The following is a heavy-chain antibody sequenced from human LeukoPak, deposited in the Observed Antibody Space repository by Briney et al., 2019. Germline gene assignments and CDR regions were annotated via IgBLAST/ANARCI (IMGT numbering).Heavy chain of an antibody. CDR3: VRHDGRGGATMGAFDS. D-gene: IGHD4/OR15-4a*01. V-gene: IGHV4-39*01. CDR1: AASISSSSHH. CDR2: IYYGQTI. J-gene: IGHJ5*01. Sequence: SETLSLTCTISAASISSSSHHWGWIRQSPGKGLEWIGSIYYGQTIYYNPSLNSRATISVVTSKDHFTLQLNSVTAADTAVYYCVRHDGRGGATMGAFDSWGQGSLVTVSS.